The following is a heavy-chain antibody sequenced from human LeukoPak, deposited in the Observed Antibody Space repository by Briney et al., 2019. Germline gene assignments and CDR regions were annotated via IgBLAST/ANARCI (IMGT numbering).Heavy chain of an antibody. V-gene: IGHV3-23*01. CDR2: ISGSGGST. CDR3: AKTLSSNFGIAAAGTWWFDP. Sequence: GGSLRLSCAASGFTFSSYAMSWVRQAPGKGLEWVSAISGSGGSTYYADSVKGRFTISRDNSKNTLCLQMNSLRAEDTAVYYCAKTLSSNFGIAAAGTWWFDPWGQGTLVTVSS. J-gene: IGHJ5*02. D-gene: IGHD6-13*01. CDR1: GFTFSSYA.